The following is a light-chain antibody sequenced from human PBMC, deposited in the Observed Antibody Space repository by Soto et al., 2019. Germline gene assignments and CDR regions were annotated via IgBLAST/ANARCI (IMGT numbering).Light chain of an antibody. CDR1: QGIRND. J-gene: IGKJ3*01. CDR2: AAS. V-gene: IGKV1-39*01. Sequence: IQMTQSPSSLSASVGDRVTITCRASQGIRNDLGWYQQKPVKAPKLLIYAASSLQSGVPSRFSGSGSGTDFTLTISSLQPEAFATYYCQQRYSTYGFGPGTKVDI. CDR3: QQRYSTYG.